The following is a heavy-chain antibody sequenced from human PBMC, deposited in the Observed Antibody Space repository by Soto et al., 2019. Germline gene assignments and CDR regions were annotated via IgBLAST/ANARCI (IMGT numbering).Heavy chain of an antibody. V-gene: IGHV1-18*01. CDR3: ARGGAAAARAYYYYYGMDV. Sequence: ASVKVSCKASGYTFTSYGISWVRQAPGQGLEWMGWISAYNGNTNYAQKLQGRVTMTTDTSTSTAYVELRSLRSDDTAVYYCARGGAAAARAYYYYYGMDVWGQGTMVTVSS. J-gene: IGHJ6*02. CDR1: GYTFTSYG. CDR2: ISAYNGNT. D-gene: IGHD6-13*01.